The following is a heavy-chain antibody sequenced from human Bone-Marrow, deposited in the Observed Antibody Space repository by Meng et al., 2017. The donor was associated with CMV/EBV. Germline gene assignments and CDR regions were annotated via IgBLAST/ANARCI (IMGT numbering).Heavy chain of an antibody. D-gene: IGHD2-21*01. J-gene: IGHJ4*02. V-gene: IGHV3-30*02. CDR1: GFTFSSYG. Sequence: GESLKISCAASGFTFSSYGMHWVRQAPGKGLEWVAFIRYDGSNKYYADSVKGRFTISRDDSKNTLYLQMKSLRVEDTAVYYCAKEAEIPFDYWGQGTLVTSPQ. CDR2: IRYDGSNK. CDR3: AKEAEIPFDY.